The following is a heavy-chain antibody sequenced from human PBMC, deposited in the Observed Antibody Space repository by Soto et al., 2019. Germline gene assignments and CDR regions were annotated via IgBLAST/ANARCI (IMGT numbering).Heavy chain of an antibody. CDR1: GYTFTGYY. V-gene: IGHV1-2*02. Sequence: ASVKVSCKASGYTFTGYYMHWVRQAPGQGLEWMGWINPNSGGTNYAQKFQGRVTMTRDTSISTAYMELSRLRSDDTAVYYCARDLGHCTSTNCYTWFDPWGQGTLVTVSS. CDR3: ARDLGHCTSTNCYTWFDP. CDR2: INPNSGGT. J-gene: IGHJ5*02. D-gene: IGHD2-2*02.